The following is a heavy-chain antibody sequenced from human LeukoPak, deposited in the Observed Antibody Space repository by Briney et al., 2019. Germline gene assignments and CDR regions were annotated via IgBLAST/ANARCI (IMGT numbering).Heavy chain of an antibody. V-gene: IGHV1-46*01. CDR1: GYTFINNW. Sequence: ASVKVSCKASGYTFINNWMHWVRQAPGQGLEWMGLINPTGSSTLYAQKFQGRITVTADKSTSTAYMELSSLRSEDTAVYYCARGITSGPYYYYYMDVWAKGTTVTVSS. CDR3: ARGITSGPYYYYYMDV. CDR2: INPTGSST. J-gene: IGHJ6*03. D-gene: IGHD3-3*01.